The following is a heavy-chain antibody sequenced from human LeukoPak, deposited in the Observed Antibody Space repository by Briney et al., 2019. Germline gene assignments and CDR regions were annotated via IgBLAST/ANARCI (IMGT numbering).Heavy chain of an antibody. Sequence: ASVTVSCKASGYTFTGYYMHWVRQAPGQGVEGMGWINPTSCAINYAPTFQGRVTITRPTPISTAYMELSRLRSDDTAVYYCARGDTSMLPGYYGMDVWGQGTTVTVSS. V-gene: IGHV1-2*07. J-gene: IGHJ6*02. D-gene: IGHD5-18*01. CDR3: ARGDTSMLPGYYGMDV. CDR2: INPTSCAI. CDR1: GYTFTGYY.